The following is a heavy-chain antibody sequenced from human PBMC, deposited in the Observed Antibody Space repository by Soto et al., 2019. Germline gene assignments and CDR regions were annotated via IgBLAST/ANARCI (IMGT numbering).Heavy chain of an antibody. CDR3: ARVTGHKNARFDT. Sequence: ASVKVSCKASGYSFTKYHMHWVRQAPGQGLEWMGWINPGSGVTNQAQKFQGRVTMTRDTSITTTYMELNSLTSDDTAVYYCARVTGHKNARFDTWGQGALVTVSS. CDR1: GYSFTKYH. CDR2: INPGSGVT. D-gene: IGHD1-1*01. V-gene: IGHV1-2*02. J-gene: IGHJ4*02.